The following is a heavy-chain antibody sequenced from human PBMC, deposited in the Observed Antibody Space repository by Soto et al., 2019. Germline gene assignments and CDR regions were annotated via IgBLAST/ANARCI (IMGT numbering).Heavy chain of an antibody. J-gene: IGHJ4*02. Sequence: PSETLSLTCTVSGGSISSSSYYWGWIRQPPGKGLEWIGSIYYSGSAGRTHYADSVKGRFTISRDNSKNTLYLQMNSLRAEDTAVYYCAKDLGLTTFMYYFDYWGQGALVTVSS. CDR1: GGSISSSSYY. CDR3: AKDLGLTTFMYYFDY. V-gene: IGHV4-39*07. D-gene: IGHD3-16*01. CDR2: IYYSGSAGRT.